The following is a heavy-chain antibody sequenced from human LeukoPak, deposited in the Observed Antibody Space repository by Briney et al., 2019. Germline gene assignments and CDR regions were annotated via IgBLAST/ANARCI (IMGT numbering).Heavy chain of an antibody. CDR2: ISGSGGST. CDR1: GFTFTSSG. CDR3: AKKIFQGWGFYFDY. D-gene: IGHD2-21*01. V-gene: IGHV3-23*01. Sequence: PGGSLRLSCSASGFTFTSSGMSWVRQAPGKGLEWVSAISGSGGSTYYADSVKGRFTISRDNSKNTLHLQMNSLRAEDTAIYYCAKKIFQGWGFYFDYWGQGTLVTVSS. J-gene: IGHJ4*02.